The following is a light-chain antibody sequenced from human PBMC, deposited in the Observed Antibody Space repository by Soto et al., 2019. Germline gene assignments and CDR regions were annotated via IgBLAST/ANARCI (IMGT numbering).Light chain of an antibody. CDR1: QSISNY. CDR2: AAS. Sequence: DIQMTQSPSSLSASVGDRVTITCRASQSISNYLNWYQQKPGKAPNLLIYAASSLQSGVPSRFSGSGSRTDFTLTISSLQPEDFATYYCQQSFSTPRTFDQGTKVEIK. CDR3: QQSFSTPRT. V-gene: IGKV1-39*01. J-gene: IGKJ1*01.